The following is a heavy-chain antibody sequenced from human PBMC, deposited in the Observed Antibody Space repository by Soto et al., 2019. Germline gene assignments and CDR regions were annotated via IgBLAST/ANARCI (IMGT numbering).Heavy chain of an antibody. D-gene: IGHD1-26*01. V-gene: IGHV3-23*01. CDR1: GFTFSDHA. CDR3: VKEGKMGVEGFDF. Sequence: GGSLRLSCATSGFTFSDHAMHWVRQAPGEGLEWVSGVRGDFVTTPYADSVRGRFTISRDNSKNTLYLQMNSLRAEVTAIYYCVKEGKMGVEGFDFWGQGTLVTVSS. J-gene: IGHJ4*02. CDR2: VRGDFVTT.